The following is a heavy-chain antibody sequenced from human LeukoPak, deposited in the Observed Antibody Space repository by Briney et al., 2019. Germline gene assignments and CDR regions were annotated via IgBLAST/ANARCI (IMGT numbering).Heavy chain of an antibody. CDR1: GFTFSIYA. J-gene: IGHJ4*02. D-gene: IGHD2-8*02. CDR2: ISGGGGTT. V-gene: IGHV3-23*01. Sequence: GGSLRLSCAASGFTFSIYAMTWVRRAPGKGLEWVSVISGGGGTTYYGDSVKGRFTISRDNSKNTLYLQMNSLRVEDTAFYYCAKVKGWWPPPSADYWGQGTLVTVSS. CDR3: AKVKGWWPPPSADY.